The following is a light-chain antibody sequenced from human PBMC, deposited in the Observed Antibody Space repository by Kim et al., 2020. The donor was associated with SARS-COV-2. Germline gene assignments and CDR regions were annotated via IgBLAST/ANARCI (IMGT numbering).Light chain of an antibody. CDR1: QSVSSSY. V-gene: IGKV3-20*01. Sequence: EIVLTQSPGTLSLSPGERATLSCRASQSVSSSYLAWYQQKPGQAPRLLIYGASSRATGIPDRFSGSGSGTDFTLTISRLEPEDFAVYYCQQYGSSPPLGHFGQGTKLEI. J-gene: IGKJ2*01. CDR3: QQYGSSPPLGH. CDR2: GAS.